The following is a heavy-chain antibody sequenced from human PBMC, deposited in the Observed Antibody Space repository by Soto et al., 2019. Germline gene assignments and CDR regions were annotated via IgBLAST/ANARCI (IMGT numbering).Heavy chain of an antibody. V-gene: IGHV4-31*03. D-gene: IGHD3-22*01. CDR1: GGSISSGAYY. CDR2: IYHSGST. J-gene: IGHJ4*02. Sequence: QVQLQESGPGLVKPSQTLSLTCTVSGGSISSGAYYWTWIRQHPGKGLEWIGYIYHSGSTYYNPSLKSRVTISVDTSKNQFSLKLSSVTAADTAVYYCATLKYYDSSGYYAKFDSWGQGTLVTVSS. CDR3: ATLKYYDSSGYYAKFDS.